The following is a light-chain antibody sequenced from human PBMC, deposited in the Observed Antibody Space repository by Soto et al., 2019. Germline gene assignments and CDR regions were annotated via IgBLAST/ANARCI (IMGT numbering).Light chain of an antibody. CDR2: AAS. CDR1: QDIRTF. J-gene: IGKJ2*01. V-gene: IGKV1-9*01. Sequence: DIQLTQSPSSLSASVGDRVTITCRASQDIRTFLAWYQQKPGKAPMLLISAASTLQSGVPSRFSGSGSGTEFTLTISSLQSEDFATYYCQHLNHYPYTFGQGTKLEIK. CDR3: QHLNHYPYT.